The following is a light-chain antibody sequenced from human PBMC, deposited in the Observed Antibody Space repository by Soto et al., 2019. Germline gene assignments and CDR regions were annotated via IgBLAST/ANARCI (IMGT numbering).Light chain of an antibody. CDR3: QQYNYWPPWT. J-gene: IGKJ1*01. CDR1: QSVRSN. Sequence: EIVMTQSPVTLSVSPGERATLSCRASQSVRSNLAWYQQKPGQAPRLLMYDASTRATGIPARFSGSGSGTEFTLTISSLQSEDFAVYYCQQYNYWPPWTFGQGTKVDTK. V-gene: IGKV3-15*01. CDR2: DAS.